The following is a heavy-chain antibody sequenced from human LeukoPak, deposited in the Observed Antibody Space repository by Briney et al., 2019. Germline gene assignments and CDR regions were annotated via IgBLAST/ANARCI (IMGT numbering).Heavy chain of an antibody. V-gene: IGHV1-69*06. CDR2: IIPIFGTA. CDR1: GGTFSSYA. Sequence: SVKVSCKASGGTFSSYAISWVRQAPGQGLEWMGGIIPIFGTANYAQKLQGRVTITADKSTSTAYMELSSLRCEDTAVYYCARGGFGEFKIWGPVDYWGEGTLVTVSS. J-gene: IGHJ4*02. CDR3: ARGGFGEFKIWGPVDY. D-gene: IGHD3-10*01.